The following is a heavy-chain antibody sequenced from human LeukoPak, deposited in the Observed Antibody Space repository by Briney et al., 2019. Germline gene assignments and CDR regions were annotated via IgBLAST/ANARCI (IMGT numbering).Heavy chain of an antibody. V-gene: IGHV1-24*01. J-gene: IGHJ4*02. D-gene: IGHD3-10*01. CDR1: GYILTELS. CDR3: ATAKRSFGELLYFGY. CDR2: FDPEDGET. Sequence: ASVKVSCKVSGYILTELSMHWVRQAPGKGLEGMGGFDPEDGETIYAQKFQGRVTMTEDTSTDTAYMELSSLRSEDTAVYYCATAKRSFGELLYFGYWGQGTLVTVSS.